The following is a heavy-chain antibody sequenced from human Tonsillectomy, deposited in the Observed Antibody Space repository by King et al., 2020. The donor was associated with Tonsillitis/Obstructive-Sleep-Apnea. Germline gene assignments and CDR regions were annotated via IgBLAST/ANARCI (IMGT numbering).Heavy chain of an antibody. Sequence: QLVQSGAEVKKPGESLKISCKGSGYSVTSYWIGWVRQMPGKRLEWLGIIYPGDSDTRYSPSFQGQVTISADKYISTAYLQWSSLKASDTAMYYCARGGVAPETNDAFDIWGQGTMVTVSS. V-gene: IGHV5-51*01. D-gene: IGHD3-3*01. CDR3: ARGGVAPETNDAFDI. J-gene: IGHJ3*02. CDR1: GYSVTSYW. CDR2: IYPGDSDT.